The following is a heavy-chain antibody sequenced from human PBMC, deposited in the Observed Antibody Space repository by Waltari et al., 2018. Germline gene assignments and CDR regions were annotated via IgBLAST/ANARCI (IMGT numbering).Heavy chain of an antibody. CDR2: ISAYNGDT. CDR1: GYTFTSYG. V-gene: IGHV1-18*01. D-gene: IGHD2-21*01. CDR3: TRGWGQVISHY. Sequence: QVQLVQSGAEIKKPGASVKVSCKASGYTFTSYGISWVRQAPGQGLEWMGVISAYNGDTNYAQNLQDRVTMSTDTSTNTAYMELRSLRSDDTTVYYCTRGWGQVISHYWGQGTLVTVSS. J-gene: IGHJ4*02.